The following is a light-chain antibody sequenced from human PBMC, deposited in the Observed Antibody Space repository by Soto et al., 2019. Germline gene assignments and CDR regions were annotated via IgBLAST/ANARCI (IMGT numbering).Light chain of an antibody. CDR3: QSYDSSLSGYV. CDR2: GNN. V-gene: IGLV1-40*01. CDR1: SPNIGAGYD. Sequence: QSLITHPPSLSGAPGQRVTISCTGSSPNIGAGYDVHWYQQLPGTAPKLVIYGNNNRPSGVPDRFSGSKSGTSASLAITGLQAEDEADYYCQSYDSSLSGYVFGTGTKVTVL. J-gene: IGLJ1*01.